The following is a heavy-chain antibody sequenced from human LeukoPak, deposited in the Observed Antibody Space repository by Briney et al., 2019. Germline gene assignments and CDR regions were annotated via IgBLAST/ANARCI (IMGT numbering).Heavy chain of an antibody. V-gene: IGHV3-9*01. CDR2: ISWNSGSI. CDR3: AKANSSSWYEARRPFDY. J-gene: IGHJ4*02. CDR1: GFTLDDYA. Sequence: GRSLRLSCAASGFTLDDYAMHWVRQAPGKGLEWVSGISWNSGSIGYADSVKGRFTISRDNAKNSLYLQMNSLRAEDTALYYCAKANSSSWYEARRPFDYWGQGTLVTVSS. D-gene: IGHD6-13*01.